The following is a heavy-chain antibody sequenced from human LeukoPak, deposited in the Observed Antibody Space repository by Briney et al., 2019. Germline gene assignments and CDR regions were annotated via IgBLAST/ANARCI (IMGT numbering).Heavy chain of an antibody. CDR1: GGSISSGSYY. V-gene: IGHV3-23*01. CDR2: ISGSGGST. D-gene: IGHD5-12*01. J-gene: IGHJ4*02. Sequence: ETLSLTCTVSGGSISSGSYYWSWVRQAPGKGLEWVSAISGSGGSTYYADSVKGRFTISRDNSKNTLYLQMNSLRAEDTAVYYCAKDLVVATERGGYWGQGTLVTVSS. CDR3: AKDLVVATERGGY.